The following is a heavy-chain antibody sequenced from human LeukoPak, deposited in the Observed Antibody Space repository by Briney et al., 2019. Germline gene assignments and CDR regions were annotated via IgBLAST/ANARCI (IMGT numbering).Heavy chain of an antibody. D-gene: IGHD1-26*01. J-gene: IGHJ4*02. CDR1: GYSFTAYL. Sequence: GASVKVSCKASGYSFTAYLMHWVRQAPGQGLAWMGWINPNTGGTNYAQKFQGRVTMTRDTSISTAYMELTSLRSDDTALYYCARDLVGATTLDEGFWGQGTLVTVSS. V-gene: IGHV1-2*02. CDR2: INPNTGGT. CDR3: ARDLVGATTLDEGF.